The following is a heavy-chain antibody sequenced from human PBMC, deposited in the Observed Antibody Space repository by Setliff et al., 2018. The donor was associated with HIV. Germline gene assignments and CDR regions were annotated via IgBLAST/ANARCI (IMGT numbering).Heavy chain of an antibody. CDR3: TRDRAPYYYDSSGYIDAFDM. Sequence: ASVMVSCKASGYIFTNYGLSWVRQAPGQGLEWMGWISVYNDNTNYAQKFQGRVTMTTDTSTSTAYMEMRGLRSNDTAVYYCTRDRAPYYYDSSGYIDAFDMWGQGTTVTVSS. D-gene: IGHD3-22*01. V-gene: IGHV1-18*01. CDR1: GYIFTNYG. CDR2: ISVYNDNT. J-gene: IGHJ3*02.